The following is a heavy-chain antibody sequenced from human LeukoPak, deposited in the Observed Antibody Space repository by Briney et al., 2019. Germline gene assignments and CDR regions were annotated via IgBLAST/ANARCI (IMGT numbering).Heavy chain of an antibody. CDR3: AKGTALTSFFDY. CDR1: GFTFSSCA. J-gene: IGHJ4*02. Sequence: GGSLRLSCAASGFTFSSCAMTWVRQAPGKGLEWVSATSGSGGSTYYADSVKGRFTISRDNSKNTLFLQMSSLRTEDSAVYYCAKGTALTSFFDYWGQGTLVTVSS. V-gene: IGHV3-23*01. CDR2: TSGSGGST. D-gene: IGHD4-17*01.